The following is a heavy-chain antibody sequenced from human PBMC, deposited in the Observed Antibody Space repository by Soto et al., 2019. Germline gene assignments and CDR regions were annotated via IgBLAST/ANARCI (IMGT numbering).Heavy chain of an antibody. CDR1: GFTFSSYS. V-gene: IGHV3-48*01. CDR2: ISSSSSTI. J-gene: IGHJ3*02. Sequence: EVQLVESGGGLVQPGGSLRLSCAASGFTFSSYSMNWVRQAPGKGLEWVSYISSSSSTIYYADSVKGRFTISRDNAKNSLYLQMNSLRAEDTAVYYCAREGLHYDYIWGSYRYDAFDIWGQGTMVTVSS. CDR3: AREGLHYDYIWGSYRYDAFDI. D-gene: IGHD3-16*02.